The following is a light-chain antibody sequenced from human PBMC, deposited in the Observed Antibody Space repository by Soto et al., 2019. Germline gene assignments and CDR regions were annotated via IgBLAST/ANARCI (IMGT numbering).Light chain of an antibody. CDR3: QQYYNLPIT. V-gene: IGKV1-33*01. Sequence: IHMTHFPSTLCASFGDIVTMTFGASQDIDVSLAWFQQRPGEAPKLLIFAASGLQAGDPSRFSGGGSGTYFTFTISSLQPEDIATYYCQQYYNLPITFGQGTRLEIK. CDR1: QDIDVS. CDR2: AAS. J-gene: IGKJ5*01.